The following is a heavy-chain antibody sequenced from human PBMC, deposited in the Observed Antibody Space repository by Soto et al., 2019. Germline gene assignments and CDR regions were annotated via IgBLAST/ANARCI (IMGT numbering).Heavy chain of an antibody. CDR1: GGTFSSYT. D-gene: IGHD2-2*01. CDR2: IIPILGIA. V-gene: IGHV1-69*04. Sequence: SVKVSCKASGGTFSSYTISWVRQAPGQGLEWMGRIIPILGIANYAQRFQGRVTITADKSTSTAYMELSSLRSEDTAVYYCARDRLVVPARYYYMDVWGKGTTVTVSS. CDR3: ARDRLVVPARYYYMDV. J-gene: IGHJ6*03.